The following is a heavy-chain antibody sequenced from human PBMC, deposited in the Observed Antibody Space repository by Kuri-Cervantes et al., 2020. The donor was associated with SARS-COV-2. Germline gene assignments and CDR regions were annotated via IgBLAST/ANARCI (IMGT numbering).Heavy chain of an antibody. CDR2: TYYRPKWYH. V-gene: IGHV6-1*01. J-gene: IGHJ4*02. CDR3: ARVTTGTLDY. D-gene: IGHD1-1*01. CDR1: GDSVSSNSAG. Sequence: SETLSLTCAISGDSVSSNSAGWNWIRQSPSRGLEWLGRTYYRPKWYHDYAVSVKSRIIINPDTSKNQLSLQLSSVTPEDTAVYYCARVTTGTLDYWGQGTLVTVSS.